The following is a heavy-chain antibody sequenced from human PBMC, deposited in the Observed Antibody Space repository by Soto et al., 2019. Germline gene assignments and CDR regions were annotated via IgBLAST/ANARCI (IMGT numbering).Heavy chain of an antibody. CDR2: INSDGSSR. D-gene: IGHD4-4*01. J-gene: IGHJ4*02. V-gene: IGHV3-74*01. CDR1: GFIFNNYW. CDR3: ARDVGGYSD. Sequence: GGSLRLSCAASGFIFNNYWMHWVRQAPGKGLVWVSRINSDGSSRSHADSVKGRFTISRDNAKNTLYLQMSSLRAEDTAVYYCARDVGGYSDWGQGTLVTVSS.